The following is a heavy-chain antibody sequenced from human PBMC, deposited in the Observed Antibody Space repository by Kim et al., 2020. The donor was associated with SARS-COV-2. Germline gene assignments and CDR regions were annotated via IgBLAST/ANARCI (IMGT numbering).Heavy chain of an antibody. CDR1: GFTFNKYW. CDR2: IKEDGSEK. V-gene: IGHV3-7*01. J-gene: IGHJ4*02. CDR3: GREYSD. Sequence: GGSLRLSCAVSGFTFNKYWMSWVRQAPGKGLEWVANIKEDGSEKYYVDSIKGRFTISRDNPKNSLYLQMNSLRAEDTAVYYCGREYSDWGPGTLVTVSS. D-gene: IGHD5-12*01.